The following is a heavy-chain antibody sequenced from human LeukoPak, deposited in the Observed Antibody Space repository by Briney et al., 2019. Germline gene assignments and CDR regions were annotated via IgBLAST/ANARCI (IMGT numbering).Heavy chain of an antibody. Sequence: SQTLSLTCDISGDSVSTNTGAWNWIRQSPSRGLEWLGRTYYRSKWYYDYAVSVSSRITISPDTFKNQLSLQVNSVTPDDMAVYSWARDPNSTGWFGFDYGGQGTRAPVPP. CDR3: ARDPNSTGWFGFDY. D-gene: IGHD3-10*01. CDR1: GDSVSTNTGA. V-gene: IGHV6-1*01. CDR2: TYYRSKWYY. J-gene: IGHJ4*02.